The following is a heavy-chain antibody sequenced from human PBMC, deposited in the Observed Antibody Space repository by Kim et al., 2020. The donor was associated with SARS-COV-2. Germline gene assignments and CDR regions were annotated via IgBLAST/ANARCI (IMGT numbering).Heavy chain of an antibody. Sequence: TSYAQKFQGRVTMTRDTSTSTVYMELSSLRSEDTAVYYCAREEAVAGYLNWGQGTLVTVSS. CDR3: AREEAVAGYLN. V-gene: IGHV1-46*01. CDR2: T. J-gene: IGHJ4*02. D-gene: IGHD6-19*01.